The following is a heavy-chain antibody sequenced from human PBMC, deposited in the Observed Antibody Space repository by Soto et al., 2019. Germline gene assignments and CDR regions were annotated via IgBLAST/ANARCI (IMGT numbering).Heavy chain of an antibody. Sequence: QVQLVQSGAEVKKPEASVKVSCKSSRYTFSMSGISWVRQAPGQGLEWMGWISGYNGKTNYEQKFQDRVTMTTYTSTNMAYMELRSLRSDDTAVYYCAREGPRPYYYYGMDVWGQGTTVTVSS. CDR3: AREGPRPYYYYGMDV. CDR2: ISGYNGKT. J-gene: IGHJ6*02. V-gene: IGHV1-18*01. CDR1: RYTFSMSG.